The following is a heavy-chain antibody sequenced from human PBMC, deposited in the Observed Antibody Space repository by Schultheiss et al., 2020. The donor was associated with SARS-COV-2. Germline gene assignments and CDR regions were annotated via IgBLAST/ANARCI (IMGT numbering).Heavy chain of an antibody. CDR2: IYYSGST. Sequence: SETLSLTCTVSGGSISSGGYYWSWIRQHPGKGLEWIGYIYYSGSTYYNPSLKSRVTISVDTSKNQFSLKLSSVTAADTAVYYCALNLKNRVDGMDVWGQGTTVTVSS. V-gene: IGHV4-30-4*08. CDR3: ALNLKNRVDGMDV. J-gene: IGHJ6*02. CDR1: GGSISSGGYY.